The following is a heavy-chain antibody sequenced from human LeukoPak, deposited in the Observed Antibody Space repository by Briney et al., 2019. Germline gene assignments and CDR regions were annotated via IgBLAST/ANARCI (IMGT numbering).Heavy chain of an antibody. D-gene: IGHD2-2*01. V-gene: IGHV4-38-2*02. Sequence: PSETLSLTCTVSGGSISSYYWSWIRQPPGKGLEWIGSIYHSGSTYYNPSLKSRVTISVDTSKNQFSLKLSSVTAADTAVYYCARDHQLLPFDYWGQGTLVTVSS. CDR2: IYHSGST. CDR1: GGSISSYY. CDR3: ARDHQLLPFDY. J-gene: IGHJ4*02.